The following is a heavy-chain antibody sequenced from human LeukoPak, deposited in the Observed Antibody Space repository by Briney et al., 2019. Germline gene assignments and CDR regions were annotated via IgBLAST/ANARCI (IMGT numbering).Heavy chain of an antibody. CDR3: ARSSKIVVVPAARGGYYYYGMDV. D-gene: IGHD2-2*01. CDR1: GYSFSNYG. V-gene: IGHV1-2*02. Sequence: ASVKVSCKASGYSFSNYGIAWVRQAPGQGLEWMGWINPHSGATIYAQKFQGRVTMTRDTSISTAYMELSRLRSDDTAVYYCARSSKIVVVPAARGGYYYYGMDVWGQGTTVTVSS. CDR2: INPHSGAT. J-gene: IGHJ6*02.